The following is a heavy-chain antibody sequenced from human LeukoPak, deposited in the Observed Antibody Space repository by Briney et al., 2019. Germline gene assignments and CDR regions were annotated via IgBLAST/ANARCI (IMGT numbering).Heavy chain of an antibody. CDR1: GFTFSGYG. Sequence: GGSLRLSCAASGFTFSGYGMSWVRQAPGKGLEWVSAISGSGGSTYYADSVKGRFTISRDNSKNTLYLQMDSLRAEDTAVYYCAKVDWLLYSDYWGQGTLVTVSS. CDR2: ISGSGGST. CDR3: AKVDWLLYSDY. J-gene: IGHJ4*02. D-gene: IGHD3/OR15-3a*01. V-gene: IGHV3-23*01.